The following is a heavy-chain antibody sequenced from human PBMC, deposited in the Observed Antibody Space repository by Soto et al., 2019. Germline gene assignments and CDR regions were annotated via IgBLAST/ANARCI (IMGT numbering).Heavy chain of an antibody. J-gene: IGHJ4*02. V-gene: IGHV1-69*01. CDR2: IIPIFGTA. Sequence: QVQLVQSGAAVKKPGSSVKVSCKASGGTFSSYSINWVRQAPGQGLEWMGEIIPIFGTANYAQKFQGRVTSTADESKSTAYMERTRLRAEDAAVYFGARDGGRHTGGIDYWGPGPLVTGAS. D-gene: IGHD1-26*01. CDR3: ARDGGRHTGGIDY. CDR1: GGTFSSYS.